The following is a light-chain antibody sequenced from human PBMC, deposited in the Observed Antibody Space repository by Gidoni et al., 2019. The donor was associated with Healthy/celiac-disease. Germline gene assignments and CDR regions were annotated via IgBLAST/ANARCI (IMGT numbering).Light chain of an antibody. CDR2: GAS. CDR1: QSVSSN. V-gene: IGKV3-15*01. CDR3: QQYNNWPRT. Sequence: ELVMTQSPATLSVSPGERATLSCRASQSVSSNLAWYQQKPGQAPRLLIYGASTRATGIPARFSGSGSGTEFTLTISSLQPEDFAVYYCQQYNNWPRTFGPGTKVDIK. J-gene: IGKJ3*01.